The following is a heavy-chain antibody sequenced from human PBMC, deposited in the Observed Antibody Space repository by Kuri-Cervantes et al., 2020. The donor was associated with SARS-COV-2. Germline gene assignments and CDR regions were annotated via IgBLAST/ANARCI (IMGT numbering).Heavy chain of an antibody. CDR1: GFTFSSYG. Sequence: GESLKISCAASGFTFSSYGMHWVRQAPGKGLEWVAVIWYDGSNKYYADSVKGRFTISRDNSKNTLYLQMNSLRAEDTAVYYCARLAAAGIPPYYYYYGMDVWGQGTTVTVSS. D-gene: IGHD6-13*01. J-gene: IGHJ6*02. CDR3: ARLAAAGIPPYYYYYGMDV. CDR2: IWYDGSNK. V-gene: IGHV3-33*01.